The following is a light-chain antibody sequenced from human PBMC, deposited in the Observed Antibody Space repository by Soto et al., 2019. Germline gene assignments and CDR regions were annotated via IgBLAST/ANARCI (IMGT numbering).Light chain of an antibody. CDR1: RRISGW. V-gene: IGKV1-5*01. CDR3: EQYDNFVGT. Sequence: IQMTPAPWTPSASVRERVTLPCRASRRISGWLAWHQQKPEKAPGQPTYDVSAVKRGVPPRFSGRCSGTGFALAFSILQTEEFAADFCEQYDNFVGTFGQGTKVDIK. J-gene: IGKJ1*01. CDR2: DVS.